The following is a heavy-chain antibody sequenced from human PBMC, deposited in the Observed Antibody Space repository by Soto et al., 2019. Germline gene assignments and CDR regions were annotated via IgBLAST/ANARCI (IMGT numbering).Heavy chain of an antibody. CDR2: IYYSGST. CDR1: GGSISSYY. Sequence: PSETLSLTCTVSGGSISSYYWSWIRQPPGKGLEWIGYIYYSGSTNYNPSLKSRVTISVDTSKNQFSLKLSSVTAADTAVYYCARNLGRGAFDIWGQGTMVT. CDR3: ARNLGRGAFDI. J-gene: IGHJ3*02. V-gene: IGHV4-59*01. D-gene: IGHD1-26*01.